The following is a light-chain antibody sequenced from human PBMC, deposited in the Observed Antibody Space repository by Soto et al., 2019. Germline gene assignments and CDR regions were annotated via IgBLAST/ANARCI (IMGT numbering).Light chain of an antibody. CDR1: QSISYW. J-gene: IGKJ1*01. V-gene: IGKV1-5*03. Sequence: IKMNHSPSTLSANIGDRVTITCRASQSISYWLAWYQQKPGKAPNLLIYKASSLKSGVPSRFSGSRSGPDFTLTISSLQPEDFATYYCQQSYSSLPTFGQGGMVDIK. CDR2: KAS. CDR3: QQSYSSLPT.